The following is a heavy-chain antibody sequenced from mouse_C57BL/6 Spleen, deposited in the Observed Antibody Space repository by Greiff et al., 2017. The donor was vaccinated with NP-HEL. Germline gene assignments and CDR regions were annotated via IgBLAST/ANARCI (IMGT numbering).Heavy chain of an antibody. V-gene: IGHV1-50*01. J-gene: IGHJ2*01. CDR1: GYTFTSYW. D-gene: IGHD2-3*01. CDR3: ARWDGYYPDY. CDR2: IDPSDSYT. Sequence: QVHVKQPGAELVKPGASVKLSCKASGYTFTSYWMQWVKQRPGQGLEWIGEIDPSDSYTNYNQKFKGKATLTVDTSSSTAYMQLSSLTSEDSAVYYCARWDGYYPDYWGQGTTLTVSS.